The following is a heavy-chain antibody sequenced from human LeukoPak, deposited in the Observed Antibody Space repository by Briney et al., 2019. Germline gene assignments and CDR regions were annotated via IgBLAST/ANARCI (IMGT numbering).Heavy chain of an antibody. CDR1: GFTFSSYS. CDR2: ISSSSSYI. J-gene: IGHJ3*02. CDR3: ARDRAFTDAFDI. Sequence: SGGSLRLSCAASGFTFSSYSMNWVRQAPGKGREWVSSISSSSSYIYYADSVKGRFTISRDNAKNSLYLQMNSLRAEDTAVYYCARDRAFTDAFDIWGQGTMVTVSS. V-gene: IGHV3-21*01.